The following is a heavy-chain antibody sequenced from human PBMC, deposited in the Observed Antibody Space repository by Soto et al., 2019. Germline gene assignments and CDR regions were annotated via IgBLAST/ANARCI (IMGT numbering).Heavy chain of an antibody. D-gene: IGHD6-13*01. J-gene: IGHJ2*01. CDR2: IYNSGST. Sequence: QAQLQESGPGPVKPSETLSLTCTVSGGSVSGGTHYWSWIRQPPGKGLEWIGYIYNSGSTNYNPSRRGRVTISVDTSKNQFSLKLSSVTAADTAVYYCARRYRTSWYWLDLWGSGTLVTVSS. CDR1: GGSVSGGTHY. CDR3: ARRYRTSWYWLDL. V-gene: IGHV4-61*01.